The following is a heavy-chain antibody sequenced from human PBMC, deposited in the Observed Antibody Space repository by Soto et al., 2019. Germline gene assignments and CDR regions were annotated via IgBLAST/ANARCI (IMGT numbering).Heavy chain of an antibody. D-gene: IGHD3-9*01. CDR3: ARDQYYDILTGYYQYNWFDP. CDR2: ISAYNGNT. J-gene: IGHJ5*02. Sequence: QVQLVQSGAEVKKPGVSVKVSCKASGYTFTSYGISWVRQAPGQGLEWMGWISAYNGNTNYAQKLQGRVTMTTDTSTSTAYMELRSLRSDDTAVYYCARDQYYDILTGYYQYNWFDPWGQGTLVTVSS. CDR1: GYTFTSYG. V-gene: IGHV1-18*04.